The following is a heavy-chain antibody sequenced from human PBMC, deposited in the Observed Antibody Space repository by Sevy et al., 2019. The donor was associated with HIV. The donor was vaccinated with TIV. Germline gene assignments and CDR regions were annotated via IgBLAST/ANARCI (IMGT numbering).Heavy chain of an antibody. CDR1: GFTFSSYS. V-gene: IGHV3-21*01. CDR3: ARDMKSYAAFDI. CDR2: ISSSSGYI. J-gene: IGHJ3*02. Sequence: GGSLRLSCAASGFTFSSYSMNWVRQAPGKGLEWVSSISSSSGYIYYADSVKGRFTISRDNAKNSLYLQMNSLRAEDTAVYYCARDMKSYAAFDIWGQGTMVTVSS. D-gene: IGHD2-2*01.